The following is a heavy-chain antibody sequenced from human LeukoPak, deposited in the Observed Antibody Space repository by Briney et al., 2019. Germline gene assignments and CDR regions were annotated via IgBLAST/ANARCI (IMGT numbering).Heavy chain of an antibody. V-gene: IGHV1-18*01. CDR2: ISAYNGNT. D-gene: IGHD3-10*01. J-gene: IGHJ4*02. CDR1: GYTFTSYG. Sequence: ASVKVSCKASGYTFTSYGISWVRQAPGQGLEWMGWISAYNGNTNYAQKLQGRVTMTTDTSTSTAYMELRSLRSDDTAVYYCARGNRITMVRGALDYWGQGTLVTVSS. CDR3: ARGNRITMVRGALDY.